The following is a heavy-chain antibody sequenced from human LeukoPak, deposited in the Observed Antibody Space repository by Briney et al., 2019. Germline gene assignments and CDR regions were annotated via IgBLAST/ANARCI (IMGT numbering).Heavy chain of an antibody. CDR3: AKDRSCTNDICHGDFDY. Sequence: GGSLRLSCAASGFTFSSYAVSWVRQAPGKGLEWVSSISGSGGSTYSADSVKGRFTISRDNSKNTLYLQMNSLRAGDTALYYCAKDRSCTNDICHGDFDYWGQGTLVTVSS. V-gene: IGHV3-23*01. CDR1: GFTFSSYA. D-gene: IGHD2-8*01. CDR2: ISGSGGST. J-gene: IGHJ4*02.